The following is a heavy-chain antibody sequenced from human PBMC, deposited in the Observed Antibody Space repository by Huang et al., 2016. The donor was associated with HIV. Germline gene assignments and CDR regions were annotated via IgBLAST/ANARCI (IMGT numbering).Heavy chain of an antibody. CDR2: TFQSGNS. CDR3: ARNAYCGSDCYSIDF. V-gene: IGHV4-34*02. Sequence: QVQLQQWGAGLLKPSETLSLTCGVSGGSFSGYYWTWFRPPPGKGLEWIGKTFQSGNSQTHPSLKSRVTVSIDTSKNQFSLKLRAVTAADTAVYYCARNAYCGSDCYSIDFWGQGTLVSVSS. D-gene: IGHD2-21*02. J-gene: IGHJ4*02. CDR1: GGSFSGYY.